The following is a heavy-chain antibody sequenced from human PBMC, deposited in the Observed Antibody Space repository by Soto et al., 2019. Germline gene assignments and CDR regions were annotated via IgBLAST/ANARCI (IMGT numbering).Heavy chain of an antibody. CDR1: GFTFSSYW. Sequence: GESLKISCAASGFTFSSYWMSWVRQAPGKGLEWVANIKQDGSEKYYVDSVKGRFTISRDNAKNSLYLQMNSLRAEDTAVYYCARDRGSYGYYYYYMDVWGKGTTVTVSS. CDR3: ARDRGSYGYYYYYMDV. CDR2: IKQDGSEK. V-gene: IGHV3-7*01. D-gene: IGHD5-18*01. J-gene: IGHJ6*03.